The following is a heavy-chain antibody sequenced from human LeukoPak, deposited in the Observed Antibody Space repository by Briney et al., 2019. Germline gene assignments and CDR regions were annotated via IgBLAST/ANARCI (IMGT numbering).Heavy chain of an antibody. CDR3: ARGGLDTRRGGYFDY. J-gene: IGHJ4*02. D-gene: IGHD5-18*01. Sequence: PSETLSLTCAVYGGSFSGYYWSWVRQPPGKGPEWIGEISHSGSTYYNPSLKSRVTVSVDTSKNQFSLRLSSVTAADTAVYYCARGGLDTRRGGYFDYWGQGILVTVSS. V-gene: IGHV4-34*01. CDR2: ISHSGST. CDR1: GGSFSGYY.